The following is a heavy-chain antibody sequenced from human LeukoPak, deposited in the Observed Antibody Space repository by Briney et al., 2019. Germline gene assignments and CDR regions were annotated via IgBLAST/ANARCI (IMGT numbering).Heavy chain of an antibody. CDR1: GFTFSSYG. Sequence: GRSLRLSCAASGFTFSSYGMHWVRQTPGKGLEWVSVISGSGDSTYYVDSVKGRFTISRDNSKNTLYLQMNSLRAEDTAVYYCAKDRYCSSTRCYGDFDYWGQGTQVTVSS. D-gene: IGHD2-2*01. CDR2: ISGSGDST. CDR3: AKDRYCSSTRCYGDFDY. V-gene: IGHV3-23*01. J-gene: IGHJ4*02.